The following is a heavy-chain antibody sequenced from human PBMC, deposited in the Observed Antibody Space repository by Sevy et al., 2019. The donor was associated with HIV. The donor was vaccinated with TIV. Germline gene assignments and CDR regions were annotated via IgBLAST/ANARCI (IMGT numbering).Heavy chain of an antibody. Sequence: GGSLRLSCAASGFTFSSYWMSWVRQAPGKGLEWVANIKQDGSEKYYVDSVKGRFTISGDNAKNSLYLQMNSLRAEDTAVYYCAREGGGSWYYFDYWGQGTLVTVSS. CDR2: IKQDGSEK. J-gene: IGHJ4*02. CDR3: AREGGGSWYYFDY. D-gene: IGHD2-15*01. V-gene: IGHV3-7*01. CDR1: GFTFSSYW.